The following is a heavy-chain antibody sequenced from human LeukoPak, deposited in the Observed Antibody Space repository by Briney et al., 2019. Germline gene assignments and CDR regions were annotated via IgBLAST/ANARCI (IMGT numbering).Heavy chain of an antibody. CDR1: GGSISSYY. D-gene: IGHD5-24*01. Sequence: SETLSLTCTVSGGSISSYYWSWIRQPPGKGLEWIGYIYYSGSTNYNPSLKSRVTISVDTSKNQFSLKLTSVTAADTAVYYCARHRGEADGYNPFDYWGQGTLVTVSS. CDR3: ARHRGEADGYNPFDY. CDR2: IYYSGST. J-gene: IGHJ4*02. V-gene: IGHV4-59*08.